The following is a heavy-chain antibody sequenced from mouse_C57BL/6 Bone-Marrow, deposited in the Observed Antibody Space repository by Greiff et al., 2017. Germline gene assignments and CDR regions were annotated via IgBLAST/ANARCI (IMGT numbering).Heavy chain of an antibody. CDR1: GYTFTSYW. V-gene: IGHV1-61*01. CDR3: ARRGYWYFDV. Sequence: VKLQESGAELVRPGSSVKLSCKASGYTFTSYWMDWVKQRPGQGLEWIGNIYPSDSETHDNQKFKDKATLTVDKSSSTAYMQLSSLTSEDSAVYYCARRGYWYFDVWGTGTTVTVSS. CDR2: IYPSDSET. J-gene: IGHJ1*03.